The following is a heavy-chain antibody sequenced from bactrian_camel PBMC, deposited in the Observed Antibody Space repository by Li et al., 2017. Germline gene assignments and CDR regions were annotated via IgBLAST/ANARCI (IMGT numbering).Heavy chain of an antibody. J-gene: IGHJ4*01. CDR2: ISDDGRR. D-gene: IGHD2*01. Sequence: VQLVESGGGLVQSGGSLRLSCAASGFVFRSHVMTWVRQAPGKGLEWVSSISDDGRRQTYADSVKDRFTISRDNAKNTVYLQLNSLKTEDMAMYYCVKGISAYYTTNPRGQGTQVTV. V-gene: IGHV3S40*01. CDR1: GFVFRSHV. CDR3: VKGISAYYTTNP.